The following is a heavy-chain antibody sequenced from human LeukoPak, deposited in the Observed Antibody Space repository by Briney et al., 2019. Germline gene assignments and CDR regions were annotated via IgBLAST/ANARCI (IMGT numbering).Heavy chain of an antibody. CDR3: AKDRTYCTNAICYNAFDI. D-gene: IGHD2-8*01. V-gene: IGHV3-23*01. CDR1: GFTFSSYA. Sequence: GGSLRLSCAASGFTFSSYAMSWVRQAPGKGLEWVSTISGSGGSTYYADSGKGRFTVSRDNSKNTLYLQMNSLRAEDMAVYYCAKDRTYCTNAICYNAFDIWGQGTMITVSS. J-gene: IGHJ3*02. CDR2: ISGSGGST.